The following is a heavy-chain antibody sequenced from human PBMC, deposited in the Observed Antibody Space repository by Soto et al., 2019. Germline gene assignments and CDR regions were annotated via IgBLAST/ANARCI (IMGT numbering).Heavy chain of an antibody. CDR2: IYHSGST. V-gene: IGHV4-4*02. CDR3: ARSIAARIYGMDV. J-gene: IGHJ6*02. D-gene: IGHD6-6*01. CDR1: GGSISSSNW. Sequence: SETLSLTCAVSGGSISSSNWWSWVRQPPGKGLEWIGEIYHSGSTNYNPSLKSRVTISVDKSKNQFSLKLSSVTAADTAVYYCARSIAARIYGMDVWGLGTTVTVSS.